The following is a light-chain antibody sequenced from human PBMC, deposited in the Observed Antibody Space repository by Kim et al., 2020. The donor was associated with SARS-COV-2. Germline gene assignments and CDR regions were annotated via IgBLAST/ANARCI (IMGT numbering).Light chain of an antibody. J-gene: IGKJ2*01. CDR2: GAS. V-gene: IGKV3-15*01. CDR1: QSVSSN. CDR3: QQYNNWPYT. Sequence: EIVMTQSPATLSVSPGERATLSCRASQSVSSNLAWYQQKPGQAPRLLIYGASTRATGIPARFSGSGSGTEFTLTISSLQSEDFAVYYCQQYNNWPYTFGQGTKPEI.